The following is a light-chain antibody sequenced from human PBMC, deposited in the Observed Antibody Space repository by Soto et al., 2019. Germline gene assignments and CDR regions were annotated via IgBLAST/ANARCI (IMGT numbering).Light chain of an antibody. Sequence: EIVMTQSPATLSVSPGEGATLSCRARQSVSSSYLGWYQQKPGQAPRLLIYGTSSRATGIPDRFSGSGSGTDCTLTISRLEPEDFAVYYCQQYGNSPITFGQGTRLEIK. V-gene: IGKV3-20*01. CDR3: QQYGNSPIT. CDR2: GTS. J-gene: IGKJ5*01. CDR1: QSVSSSY.